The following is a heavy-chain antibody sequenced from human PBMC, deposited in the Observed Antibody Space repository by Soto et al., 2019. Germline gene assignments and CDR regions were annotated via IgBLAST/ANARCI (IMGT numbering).Heavy chain of an antibody. D-gene: IGHD4-17*01. V-gene: IGHV3-30*18. Sequence: QVQLVESGGGVVQPGRSLRLSCAASGFTFSNYGMHWVRQAPGKGLEWVAVISYHGSDKDYADSVKGRFTISRDNSKNTLYLQMESLRAEATAVYYCAKDHLTTTVTTVGYWGQGTLVTVSS. J-gene: IGHJ4*02. CDR1: GFTFSNYG. CDR3: AKDHLTTTVTTVGY. CDR2: ISYHGSDK.